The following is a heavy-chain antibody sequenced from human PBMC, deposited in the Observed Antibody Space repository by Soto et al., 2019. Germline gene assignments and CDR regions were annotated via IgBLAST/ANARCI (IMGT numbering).Heavy chain of an antibody. J-gene: IGHJ3*02. CDR2: MSVTGGGT. V-gene: IGHV3-23*01. D-gene: IGHD6-13*01. CDR3: AKGLEQQLVRIAFDI. Sequence: GGSLRLSCAASGFTFSNYVVNWVRRAPGKGLEWLSSMSVTGGGTYYADSVKGRFTISRDNSKNTLYLQMNSLRADDTAIYYCAKGLEQQLVRIAFDIWGQGTMVTVSS. CDR1: GFTFSNYV.